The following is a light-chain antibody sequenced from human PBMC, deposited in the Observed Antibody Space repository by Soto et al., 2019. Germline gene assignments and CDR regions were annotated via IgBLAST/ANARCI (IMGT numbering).Light chain of an antibody. Sequence: EIVLTQSPATLSLSPGERATLSCRASQSVSSYLAWYQQKPGQAPRLLIYDASNRATGIPARFSGSGSGTDFTLTISSLEPEDFAVYYCQQRSNWPPRITSGQGTRLES. J-gene: IGKJ5*01. V-gene: IGKV3-11*01. CDR1: QSVSSY. CDR3: QQRSNWPPRIT. CDR2: DAS.